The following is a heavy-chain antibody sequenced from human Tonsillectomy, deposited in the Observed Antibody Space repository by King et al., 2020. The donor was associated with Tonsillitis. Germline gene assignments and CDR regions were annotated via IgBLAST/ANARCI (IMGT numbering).Heavy chain of an antibody. D-gene: IGHD3-22*01. CDR3: ARDLFYYDSSGYYYGSAFDI. J-gene: IGHJ3*02. V-gene: IGHV4-38-2*02. Sequence: QLPESGPGLVKPSETLSLTCTVSGYSISSNYYWGWIRQPPGKGLEWIGSFYHSGTTYYNPSLKSRVTISVDTSKNQFSLKLSSVTAADTAVYYCARDLFYYDSSGYYYGSAFDIWGQGTMVTVSS. CDR1: GYSISSNYY. CDR2: FYHSGTT.